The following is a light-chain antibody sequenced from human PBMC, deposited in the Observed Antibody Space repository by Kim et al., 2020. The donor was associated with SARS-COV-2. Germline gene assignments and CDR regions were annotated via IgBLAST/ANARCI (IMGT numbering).Light chain of an antibody. V-gene: IGLV2-11*01. Sequence: GQSVTIAWAGTSSDVGTYNYVSWYQQHPDKAPKLRIHDGSKRPSGVPDRSSASKSGNTASLTISGLQAEDEADYYCCSYAGSYSWVFGGGTQLTVL. J-gene: IGLJ3*02. CDR2: DGS. CDR1: SSDVGTYNY. CDR3: CSYAGSYSWV.